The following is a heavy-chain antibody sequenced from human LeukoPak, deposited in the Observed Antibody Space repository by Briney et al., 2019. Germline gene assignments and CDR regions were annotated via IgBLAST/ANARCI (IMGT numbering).Heavy chain of an antibody. V-gene: IGHV3-23*01. Sequence: PGGSLRLSCAASGFTFSSYAMSWVRQAPGKGLEWVSAISGSGGSTYYADSVKGRFTISRDNSKNKLYLQMNSLRAEDTAVYYCAKKRGDCYDSSGYYDDYWGQGTLVTVSS. CDR1: GFTFSSYA. CDR3: AKKRGDCYDSSGYYDDY. D-gene: IGHD3-22*01. J-gene: IGHJ4*02. CDR2: ISGSGGST.